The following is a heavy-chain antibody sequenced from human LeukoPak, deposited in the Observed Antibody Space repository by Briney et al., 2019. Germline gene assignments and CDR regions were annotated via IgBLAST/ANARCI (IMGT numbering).Heavy chain of an antibody. V-gene: IGHV3-53*01. CDR3: AREGLYDNWSAYEHPDY. Sequence: GGSLRLSCAASGFTVSSNYMSWVRQAPGKGLEWVSVIYSGGSTYYADSVKGRFTISRDNSKNTLYLQMNSLRAEDTAVYYCAREGLYDNWSAYEHPDYWGQGTLVTVSS. CDR1: GFTVSSNY. D-gene: IGHD3-3*01. CDR2: IYSGGST. J-gene: IGHJ4*02.